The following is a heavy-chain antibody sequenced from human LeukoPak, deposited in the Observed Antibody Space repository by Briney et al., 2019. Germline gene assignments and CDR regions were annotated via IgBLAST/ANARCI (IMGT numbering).Heavy chain of an antibody. CDR1: GFTFSSYS. V-gene: IGHV3-21*01. D-gene: IGHD1-26*01. Sequence: GGSLRLSCAASGFTFSSYSMNWVCHAPGKGLEWVSSISSSSSYIYYADSVKGRFTISRDNAKNSLYLQMNSLRAEDTAVYYCARGLVGATGPYYFDYWGQGTLVTVSS. J-gene: IGHJ4*02. CDR2: ISSSSSYI. CDR3: ARGLVGATGPYYFDY.